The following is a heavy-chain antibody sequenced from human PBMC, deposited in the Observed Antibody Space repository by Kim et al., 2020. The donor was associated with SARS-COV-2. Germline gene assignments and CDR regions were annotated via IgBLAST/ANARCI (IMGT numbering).Heavy chain of an antibody. CDR2: ISGSGGST. CDR1: GFTFSSYA. CDR3: AKDLSHIVVVPAAIPY. Sequence: GGSLRLSCAASGFTFSSYAMSWVRQAPGKGLEWVSAISGSGGSTYYADSVKGRFTISRDNSKNTLYLQMNSLRAEDTAVYYCAKDLSHIVVVPAAIPYWGQGTLVTVSS. D-gene: IGHD2-2*01. V-gene: IGHV3-23*01. J-gene: IGHJ4*02.